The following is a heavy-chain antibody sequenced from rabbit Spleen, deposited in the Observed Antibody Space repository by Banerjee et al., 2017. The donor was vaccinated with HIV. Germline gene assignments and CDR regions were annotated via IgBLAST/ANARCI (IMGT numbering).Heavy chain of an antibody. Sequence: EQLEETGGGLVKPEGSLTLTCKASGFSFSDRDVMCWVRQAPGKGLEWIACINTATGKGVYASWAKGRFTISKTSSTTVTLQMTSLTAADTATYSCARDLVAVIGWNFNLWGQGTLVTVS. V-gene: IGHV1S45*01. J-gene: IGHJ4*01. CDR3: ARDLVAVIGWNFNL. CDR1: GFSFSDRDV. CDR2: INTATGKG. D-gene: IGHD1-1*01.